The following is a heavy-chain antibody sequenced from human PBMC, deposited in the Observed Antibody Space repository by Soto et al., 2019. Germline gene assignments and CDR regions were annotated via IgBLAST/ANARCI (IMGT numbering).Heavy chain of an antibody. V-gene: IGHV3-30-3*01. CDR1: EFTFSNYA. J-gene: IGHJ6*02. CDR2: ISYDGSHK. CDR3: ARDLSHCSGGTCYSFTGGDF. D-gene: IGHD2-15*01. Sequence: QVQLVESGGDVVQPGRSLRLSCAASEFTFSNYAMHWVRQAPGKGLEWVAIISYDGSHKFYADSVKGRFTISRDNYKNKLFLRMNSLRAEDTAVYYCARDLSHCSGGTCYSFTGGDFWGQGTTVTVSS.